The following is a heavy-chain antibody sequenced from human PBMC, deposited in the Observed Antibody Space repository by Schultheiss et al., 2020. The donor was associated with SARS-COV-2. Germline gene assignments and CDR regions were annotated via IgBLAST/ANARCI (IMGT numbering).Heavy chain of an antibody. V-gene: IGHV1-69*13. J-gene: IGHJ3*02. Sequence: SVKVSCKASGYPFTNYYIHWVRRAPGQGLEWMGGIIPIFGTANYAQKFQGRVTITADESTSTAYMELSSLRSEDTAVYYCAREGSTYSSGWYSWLRAFDIWGQGTMVTVSS. D-gene: IGHD6-19*01. CDR2: IIPIFGTA. CDR3: AREGSTYSSGWYSWLRAFDI. CDR1: GYPFTNYY.